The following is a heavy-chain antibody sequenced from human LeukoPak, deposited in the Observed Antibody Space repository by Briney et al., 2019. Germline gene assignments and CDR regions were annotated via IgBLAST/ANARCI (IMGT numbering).Heavy chain of an antibody. Sequence: SETLSLTCSVSGCSISDGYYWGWIRQSPGKGLEWIAIIYHSGSTYYTPSLKSRLTISVDTSKNQFSLKLRSVTAADTAVYYCARGTIRCSGCPGVFDYWGQGTLVTVSS. CDR3: ARGTIRCSGCPGVFDY. CDR1: GCSISDGYY. V-gene: IGHV4-38-2*02. D-gene: IGHD6-19*01. CDR2: IYHSGST. J-gene: IGHJ4*02.